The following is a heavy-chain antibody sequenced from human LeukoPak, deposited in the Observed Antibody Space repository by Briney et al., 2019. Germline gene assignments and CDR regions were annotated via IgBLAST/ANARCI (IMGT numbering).Heavy chain of an antibody. D-gene: IGHD3-3*01. CDR3: ARHVRFEGVDY. V-gene: IGHV3-7*01. CDR1: GFIFTSYW. CDR2: IKQDGSEK. J-gene: IGHJ4*02. Sequence: GGSLRLSCAASGFIFTSYWMSWVRQATGKGLEWVANIKQDGSEKYYVDSVKGRFTISRDNAKNSLFLQMSSLRAEDTAVYYCARHVRFEGVDYWGQGTLVTVYS.